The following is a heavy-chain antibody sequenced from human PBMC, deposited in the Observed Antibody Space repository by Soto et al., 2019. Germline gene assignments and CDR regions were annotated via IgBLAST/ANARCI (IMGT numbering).Heavy chain of an antibody. D-gene: IGHD3-3*01. CDR1: GGTFSSYA. CDR3: ARGSIFGVVIMGFDY. Sequence: ASVKVSCKASGGTFSSYAISWVRQAPGQGLEWMGGIIPIFGTANYAQKFQGRVTITADESTSTAYMELSSLRSEDTAVYYCARGSIFGVVIMGFDYWGQGTLVTISS. J-gene: IGHJ4*02. CDR2: IIPIFGTA. V-gene: IGHV1-69*13.